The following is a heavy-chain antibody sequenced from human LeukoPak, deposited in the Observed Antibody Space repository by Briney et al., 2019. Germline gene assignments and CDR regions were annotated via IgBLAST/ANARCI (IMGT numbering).Heavy chain of an antibody. CDR1: GGSISSSSYY. Sequence: TASETLSLTCTVSGGSISSSSYYWGWVRQPPGKGLEWIGSIYYSGSTYYNPSLKSRGTISVDTSKNQFSLKLSPVTAADTAVYYCARRSFYCSGGSCYDYWGQGTLVTVSS. CDR2: IYYSGST. V-gene: IGHV4-39*01. CDR3: ARRSFYCSGGSCYDY. D-gene: IGHD2-15*01. J-gene: IGHJ4*02.